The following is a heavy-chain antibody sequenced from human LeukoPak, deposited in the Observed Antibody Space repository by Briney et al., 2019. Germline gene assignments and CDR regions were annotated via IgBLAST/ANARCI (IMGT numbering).Heavy chain of an antibody. CDR2: ICSSGSTI. Sequence: GGSLRLSCAASGFTFSSYEMNWVRQAPGKGLEWVSYICSSGSTIYYADSVKGRFTISRDNAKNSLYLQMNSLRAEDTAVYYCARNNWNDINCFDYWGQGTLVTVSS. V-gene: IGHV3-48*03. CDR3: ARNNWNDINCFDY. D-gene: IGHD1-20*01. J-gene: IGHJ4*02. CDR1: GFTFSSYE.